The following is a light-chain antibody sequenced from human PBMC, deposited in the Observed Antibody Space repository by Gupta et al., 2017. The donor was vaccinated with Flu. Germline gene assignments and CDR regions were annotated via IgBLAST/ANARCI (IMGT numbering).Light chain of an antibody. V-gene: IGKV4-1*01. CDR1: QSSLYSSDNKNY. CDR3: QQHDSCPYT. J-gene: IGKJ2*01. CDR2: GAS. Sequence: SLGERASINCRSSQSSLYSSDNKNYLAWYQKKPGQAPKLLIYGASTRATGVPERFSGSGSGTDFSLTISSLQAEDVAVYYCQQHDSCPYTFGHGTKVEVK.